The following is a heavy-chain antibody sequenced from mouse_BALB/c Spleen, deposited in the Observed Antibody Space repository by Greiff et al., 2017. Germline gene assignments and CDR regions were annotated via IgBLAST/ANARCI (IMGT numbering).Heavy chain of an antibody. V-gene: IGHV1-54*01. CDR1: GYAFTNYL. CDR3: ARSGDGSFAY. Sequence: QVQLQQSGAELVRPGTSVKVSCKASGYAFTNYLIEWVKQRPGQGLEWIGVINPGSGGTNYNEKFKGKATLTADKSSSTAYMQLSSLTSDDSAVYFCARSGDGSFAYWGQGTLVTVSA. CDR2: INPGSGGT. J-gene: IGHJ3*01. D-gene: IGHD1-1*01.